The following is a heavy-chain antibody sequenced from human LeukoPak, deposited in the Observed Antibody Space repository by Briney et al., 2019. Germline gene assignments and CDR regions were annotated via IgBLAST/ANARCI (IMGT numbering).Heavy chain of an antibody. J-gene: IGHJ4*02. Sequence: GGSLRLSCAASGFTFSSYWMSWVRQAPGKGLEWVANIRHDGSDKYHVDSVKGRFTISRDNAKNSLFLQVNSLRGEDTAVYYCARGDPDYWGQGTLVTVSS. CDR3: ARGDPDY. V-gene: IGHV3-7*01. D-gene: IGHD2-21*02. CDR2: IRHDGSDK. CDR1: GFTFSSYW.